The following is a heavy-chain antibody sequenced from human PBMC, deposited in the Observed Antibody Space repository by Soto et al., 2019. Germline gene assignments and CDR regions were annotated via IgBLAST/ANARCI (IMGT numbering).Heavy chain of an antibody. V-gene: IGHV3-23*01. CDR3: AHPRGYGVFDAVDI. D-gene: IGHD4-17*01. CDR1: GFTFSAYA. Sequence: GGSLRLSCAASGFTFSAYAMNWVRQAPGKGLEWVSAISKTGVSTYYAESVRGRFTISRDNSINTLYLQMSGLRTEDTAVYYCAHPRGYGVFDAVDIWGQGTMVTVSS. CDR2: ISKTGVST. J-gene: IGHJ3*02.